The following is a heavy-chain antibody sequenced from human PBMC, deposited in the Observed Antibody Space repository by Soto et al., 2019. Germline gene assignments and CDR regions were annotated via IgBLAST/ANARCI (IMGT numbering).Heavy chain of an antibody. CDR3: ARLRVVVGTSDWFDP. CDR1: GGSISSGGYY. V-gene: IGHV4-61*08. Sequence: PSETLSLTCTVSGGSISSGGYYWSWIRQHPGKGLEWIGYIYNSGSTHYNPSLKSRVTISVDTSKNQFSLKLSSVTAADTAVYYCARLRVVVGTSDWFDPWGQGTLVTVSS. J-gene: IGHJ5*02. D-gene: IGHD2-15*01. CDR2: IYNSGST.